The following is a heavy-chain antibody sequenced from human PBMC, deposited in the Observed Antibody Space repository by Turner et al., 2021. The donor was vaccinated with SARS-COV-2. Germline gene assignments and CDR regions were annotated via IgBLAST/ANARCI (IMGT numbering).Heavy chain of an antibody. V-gene: IGHV4-39*01. CDR1: GGSTSSSSYY. D-gene: IGHD4-4*01. J-gene: IGHJ6*03. CDR3: ARVESTVTTYYYYYMDV. Sequence: QLQLQESGPGLVKPSETLSLTCSVSGGSTSSSSYYWGWIRQPPGKGPEWIGSVYYRGNTYYNPSLESRVTISVDTSNNQFSLKLNSVTAADTAVYYCARVESTVTTYYYYYMDVWGKGTTVTVSS. CDR2: VYYRGNT.